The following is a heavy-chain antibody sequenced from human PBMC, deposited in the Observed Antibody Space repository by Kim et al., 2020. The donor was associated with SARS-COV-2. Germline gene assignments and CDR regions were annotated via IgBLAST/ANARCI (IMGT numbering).Heavy chain of an antibody. Sequence: SETLSLTCTVSGGSISSSSYYWGWIRQPPGKGLEWIGSIYYSGSTYYNPSLKSRVTISVDTSKNQFSLKLSSVTAADTAVYYCARLGGRRAIDYWGQGTLVTVSS. CDR1: GGSISSSSYY. D-gene: IGHD3-16*01. CDR3: ARLGGRRAIDY. J-gene: IGHJ4*02. V-gene: IGHV4-39*01. CDR2: IYYSGST.